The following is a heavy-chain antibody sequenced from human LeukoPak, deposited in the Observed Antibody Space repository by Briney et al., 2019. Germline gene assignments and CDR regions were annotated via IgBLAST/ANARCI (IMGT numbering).Heavy chain of an antibody. CDR1: GNSISSGDNY. V-gene: IGHV4-61*08. CDR2: IYYSGST. Sequence: SETLSLTCTVSGNSISSGDNYWSWIRQPPGKGLEWIGYIYYSGSTNYNPSLKSRVTISVDTSKNQFSLKLSSVTAADTAVYYCARGQGYSYGYEWFDPWGQGTLVTVSS. J-gene: IGHJ5*02. D-gene: IGHD5-18*01. CDR3: ARGQGYSYGYEWFDP.